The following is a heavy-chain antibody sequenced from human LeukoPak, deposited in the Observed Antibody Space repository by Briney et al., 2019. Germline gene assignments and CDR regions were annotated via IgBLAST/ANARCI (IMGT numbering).Heavy chain of an antibody. CDR1: GFTFSDCA. D-gene: IGHD3-22*01. CDR3: ASIITLMDVVFS. CDR2: ISNSGTTT. V-gene: IGHV3-23*01. J-gene: IGHJ1*01. Sequence: GGSLRLSCAASGFTFSDCAMSWVRQAPGKGLEWVSTISNSGTTTYYADSVKGRFTISRDNSKNTLYLQMNSLRAEDTAVYYCASIITLMDVVFSWGQGTLVTVSS.